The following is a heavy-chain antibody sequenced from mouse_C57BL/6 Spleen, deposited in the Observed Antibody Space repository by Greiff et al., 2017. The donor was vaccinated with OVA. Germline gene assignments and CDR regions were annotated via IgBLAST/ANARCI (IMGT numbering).Heavy chain of an antibody. V-gene: IGHV14-4*01. D-gene: IGHD1-1*01. J-gene: IGHJ2*01. CDR3: LTTVVSFDY. CDR2: IDPENGDT. Sequence: VQLQQSGAELVRPGASVKLSCTASGFNIKDDYMHWVKQRPEQGLEWIGWIDPENGDTEYASKFQGKATITADTSSNTAYPQLSSLTSEDTAVYYCLTTVVSFDYWGQGTTLTVSS. CDR1: GFNIKDDY.